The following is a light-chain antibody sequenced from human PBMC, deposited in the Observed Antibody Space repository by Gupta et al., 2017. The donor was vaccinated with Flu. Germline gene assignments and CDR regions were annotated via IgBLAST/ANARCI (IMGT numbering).Light chain of an antibody. V-gene: IGLV3-10*01. CDR3: YSMDSSGNQRV. Sequence: SYELTQPPSVSVSPGQTARITCSGDVFPKKFAYWYQQKSGQAPVLIIYEDKRRPSGIPERFSGSTSGTMVTLTISGAQIEDEGDYYCYSMDSSGNQRVFGGGTKLTVL. J-gene: IGLJ3*02. CDR1: VFPKKF. CDR2: EDK.